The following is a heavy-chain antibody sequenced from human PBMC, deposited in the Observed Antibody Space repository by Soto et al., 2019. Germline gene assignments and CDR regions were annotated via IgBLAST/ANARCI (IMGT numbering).Heavy chain of an antibody. J-gene: IGHJ4*02. CDR3: ARGSYDILTGYYYFGY. CDR1: GYTFTGYY. CDR2: INPNSGGT. D-gene: IGHD3-9*01. V-gene: IGHV1-2*04. Sequence: GESLKISCKASGYTFTGYYMHWVRQAPGQGLEWMGWINPNSGGTNYAQKFQGWVTMTRDTYISTAYMELSRLRSDDTAVYYCARGSYDILTGYYYFGYWGQGTLVTVSS.